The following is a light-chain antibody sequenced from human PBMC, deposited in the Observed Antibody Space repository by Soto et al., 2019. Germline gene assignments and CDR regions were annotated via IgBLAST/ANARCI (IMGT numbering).Light chain of an antibody. CDR2: GAS. CDR3: QQDYNLPIT. CDR1: QSVSSSY. Sequence: EIVLTQSPGTLSLSPGDRATLSCRASQSVSSSYLAWYQQKPGQAPRLLIFGASSRATGIPDRFSGSGSGTDFTLTISSLQPEDFAVYYCQQDYNLPITFGQGTRLEIK. V-gene: IGKV3-20*01. J-gene: IGKJ5*01.